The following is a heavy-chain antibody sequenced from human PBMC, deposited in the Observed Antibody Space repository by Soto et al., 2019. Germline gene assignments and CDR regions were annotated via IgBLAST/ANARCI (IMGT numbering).Heavy chain of an antibody. CDR3: AKSDYYDSGGYLGY. CDR2: ISGSGDNT. CDR1: GFIFSNYG. Sequence: EVQLLESGGDLVQPGGSLRLSCAASGFIFSNYGVSWVRQAPGRGLEWVSGISGSGDNTYYADSVKGRFTISRDNSKNTVLLQMNSLSVEDTAVYYCAKSDYYDSGGYLGYWGQGTLVTVSS. J-gene: IGHJ4*02. D-gene: IGHD3-22*01. V-gene: IGHV3-23*01.